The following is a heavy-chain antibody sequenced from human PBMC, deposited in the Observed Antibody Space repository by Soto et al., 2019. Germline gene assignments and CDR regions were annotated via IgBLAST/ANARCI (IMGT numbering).Heavy chain of an antibody. CDR2: IYYSGST. V-gene: IGHV4-59*01. J-gene: IGHJ5*02. CDR1: GGSISSYY. Sequence: ASETLSLTCTVSGGSISSYYWSWIRQPPGKGLEWIGYIYYSGSTNYNPSLKSRVTISVDTSKNQFSLKLSSVTAADTAVYYCARAVEMATISSDPWGQGTMVTV. CDR3: ARAVEMATISSDP. D-gene: IGHD5-12*01.